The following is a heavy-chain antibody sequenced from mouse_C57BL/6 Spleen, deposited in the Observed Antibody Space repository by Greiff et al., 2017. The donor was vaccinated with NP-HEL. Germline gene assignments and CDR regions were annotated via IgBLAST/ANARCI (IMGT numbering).Heavy chain of an antibody. J-gene: IGHJ4*01. CDR3: ARAPDYYGSHAMDY. D-gene: IGHD1-1*01. V-gene: IGHV5-16*01. CDR2: INYDGSST. CDR1: GFTFSDYY. Sequence: EVKLMESEGGLVQPGSSMKLSCTASGFTFSDYYMAWVRQVPEKGLEWVANINYDGSSTYYLDSLKSRFIISRDNAKNILYLQMSSLKSEDTATYYCARAPDYYGSHAMDYWGQGTSVTVSS.